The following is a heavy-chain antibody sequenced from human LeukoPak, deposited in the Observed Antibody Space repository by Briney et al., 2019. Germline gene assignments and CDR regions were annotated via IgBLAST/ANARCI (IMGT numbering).Heavy chain of an antibody. D-gene: IGHD3-10*01. CDR3: ARGGVRGRYYYYYMDV. J-gene: IGHJ6*03. V-gene: IGHV1-8*01. Sequence: GASVKVSCKASGYTFTSYDINWVRQAPGQGLEWMGWMNPNSGNTGYAQKFQGRVTMTRNTSISTAYMELSSLRSEDTAVYYCARGGVRGRYYYYYMDVWGKGTTVTISS. CDR1: GYTFTSYD. CDR2: MNPNSGNT.